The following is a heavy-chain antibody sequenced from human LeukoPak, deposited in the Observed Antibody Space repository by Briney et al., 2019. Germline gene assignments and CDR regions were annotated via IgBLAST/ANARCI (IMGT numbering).Heavy chain of an antibody. CDR2: IFPIVGAA. V-gene: IGHV1-69*05. D-gene: IGHD7-27*01. Sequence: ASVKVSCKASGGTFSSFAFTWVRQAPGQGLEWMGGIFPIVGAATYAQKFEGRLTISKDEFTTTAYMELSGLRSQDTAVYYCATFVGTGNDNWGQGTLITVSS. J-gene: IGHJ4*02. CDR3: ATFVGTGNDN. CDR1: GGTFSSFA.